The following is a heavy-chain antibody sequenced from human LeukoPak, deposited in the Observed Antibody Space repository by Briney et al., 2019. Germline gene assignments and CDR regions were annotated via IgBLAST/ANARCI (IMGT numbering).Heavy chain of an antibody. V-gene: IGHV4-31*03. Sequence: PSETLSLTCTVSGGSISSGGYYWSWVRQHPGKGLDWIGYIYYSGSTYYNPSLKSRVTISVDTSKNQFSLKLSSVTAADTAVYYCARTPASITIFGVVIPKSYYYYYMDVWGKGTTVTVSS. CDR2: IYYSGST. CDR3: ARTPASITIFGVVIPKSYYYYYMDV. D-gene: IGHD3-3*01. J-gene: IGHJ6*03. CDR1: GGSISSGGYY.